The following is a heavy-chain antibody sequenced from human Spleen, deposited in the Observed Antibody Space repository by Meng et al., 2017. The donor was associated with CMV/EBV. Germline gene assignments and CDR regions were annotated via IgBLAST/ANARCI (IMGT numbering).Heavy chain of an antibody. J-gene: IGHJ2*01. D-gene: IGHD3-10*01. CDR1: GYSFTSYW. V-gene: IGHV5-51*01. CDR3: ARQYFFGSGSSGWYFDL. CDR2: IYPGDSDT. Sequence: GESLKISCKGSGYSFTSYWIGWVRQIPGKGLEWMGIIYPGDSDTRYSPSFQGQVTISADKSITTTYLQWTSLKASDTAMYYCARQYFFGSGSSGWYFDLWGRGTLVTVSS.